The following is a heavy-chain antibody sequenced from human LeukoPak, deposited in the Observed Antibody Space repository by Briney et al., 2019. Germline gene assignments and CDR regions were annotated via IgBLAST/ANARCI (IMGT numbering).Heavy chain of an antibody. J-gene: IGHJ4*02. D-gene: IGHD4-17*01. CDR1: GFTFSNYW. CDR2: IKQDGSEK. V-gene: IGHV3-7*01. CDR3: ARNDGDFRQY. Sequence: GGSLRLSCAASGFTFSNYWMSWVRQAPGKGLEWVANIKQDGSEKYYVDSVKGRFTISRDNAKNSLYLQMNSLRAEDTAVYYCARNDGDFRQYWGQGTLVTVPS.